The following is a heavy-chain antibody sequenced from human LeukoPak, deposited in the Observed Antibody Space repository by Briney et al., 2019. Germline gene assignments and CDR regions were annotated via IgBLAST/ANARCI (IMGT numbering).Heavy chain of an antibody. V-gene: IGHV4-30-4*08. Sequence: PSETLSLTCTVSGGSISSGEYYRSWIRQPPGKGLEWIGYIYYSGSTYYNPSLKSRVTISVDTSKNQFSLKLSSVTAADTAVYYCASGLWFGELNIWGQGTMVTVSS. CDR2: IYYSGST. CDR3: ASGLWFGELNI. CDR1: GGSISSGEYY. J-gene: IGHJ3*02. D-gene: IGHD3-10*01.